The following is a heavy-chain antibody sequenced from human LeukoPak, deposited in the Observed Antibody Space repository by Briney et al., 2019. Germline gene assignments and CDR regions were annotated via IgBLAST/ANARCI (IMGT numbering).Heavy chain of an antibody. V-gene: IGHV4-30-2*01. CDR2: IYHSGST. D-gene: IGHD2-2*01. CDR1: GGSISSGGYS. Sequence: SETLSLTCAVSGGSISSGGYSWSWIRQPPGKGLEWIGYIYHSGSTYYNPSLKSRVTISVDRSKNRFSLKLSSVTAADTAVYYCARSHCSSTSCYPRWFDPWGQGTLVTVSP. CDR3: ARSHCSSTSCYPRWFDP. J-gene: IGHJ5*02.